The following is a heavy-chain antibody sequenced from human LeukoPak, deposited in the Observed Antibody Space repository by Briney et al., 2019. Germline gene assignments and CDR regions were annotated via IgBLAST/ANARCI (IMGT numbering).Heavy chain of an antibody. Sequence: PGGSLRLSCAASGFTFSKYWMHWVRQAPGKGLVWVSRIKSDGTSTSYADSVKGRFTISRDNSKNTLYLQMNSLRAEDTAVYYCARDSPPYSSGWYYFDYWGQGTLVIVSS. J-gene: IGHJ4*02. V-gene: IGHV3-74*01. CDR2: IKSDGTST. CDR1: GFTFSKYW. D-gene: IGHD6-19*01. CDR3: ARDSPPYSSGWYYFDY.